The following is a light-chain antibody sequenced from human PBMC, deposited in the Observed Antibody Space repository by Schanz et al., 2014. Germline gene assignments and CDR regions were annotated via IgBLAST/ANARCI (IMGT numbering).Light chain of an antibody. CDR3: QQHGSSLT. J-gene: IGKJ3*01. CDR1: QSVSXX. Sequence: LTQSPATLSXSPGERXTLSCRXSQSVSXXXXXYQQKPGQAPRLLIYDASNRATGIPARFSGSGSGTDFTLTISSLEPXXXXVYYCQQHGSSLTFGPXXKVDVK. V-gene: IGKV3-11*01. CDR2: DAS.